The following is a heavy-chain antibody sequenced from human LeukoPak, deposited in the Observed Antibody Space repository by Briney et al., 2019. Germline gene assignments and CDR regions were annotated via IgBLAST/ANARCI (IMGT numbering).Heavy chain of an antibody. J-gene: IGHJ3*02. D-gene: IGHD3-3*01. CDR2: INPNSGGT. Sequence: ASVKVSCKASGYTFTGYYMHWVRQAPGQGLEWMGWINPNSGGTNYAQKFQGRVTMTRDTSISTAYMELSRLRSDDTAVYYCARDLTIFGVVIGYAFDIWGQGTMVTVSS. CDR1: GYTFTGYY. V-gene: IGHV1-2*02. CDR3: ARDLTIFGVVIGYAFDI.